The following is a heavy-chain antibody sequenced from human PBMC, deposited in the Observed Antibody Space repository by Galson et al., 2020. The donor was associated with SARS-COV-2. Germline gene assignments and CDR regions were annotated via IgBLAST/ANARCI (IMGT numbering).Heavy chain of an antibody. V-gene: IGHV4-59*12. CDR3: ARLGHYGSNWYFDV. J-gene: IGHJ2*01. CDR1: GASMNSYY. CDR2: VHYSGSDI. Sequence: SETLSLTCIVSGASMNSYYWSWIRQAPGKELEWLAYVHYSGSDISYSPLLMSRLTTSVDASGNQFFLRLSSVTAADTAVYYCARLGHYGSNWYFDVWGPGTLVTVSS. D-gene: IGHD3-16*01.